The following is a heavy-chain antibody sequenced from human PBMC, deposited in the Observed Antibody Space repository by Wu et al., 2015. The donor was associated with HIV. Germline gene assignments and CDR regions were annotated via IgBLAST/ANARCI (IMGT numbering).Heavy chain of an antibody. V-gene: IGHV1-2*02. D-gene: IGHD3-16*01. Sequence: QAQLVQFGAEVKKPGSSVKVTCKASGDGFTSYAVSWVRQAPGQRLEWMGWISPNTGGTVYAHKFQGRVTMTQDRSISTAYMEMTRLGSDDTAVYYCARGRSNVDPHEALDLWGQGTMVTVSS. CDR2: ISPNTGGT. CDR3: ARGRSNVDPHEALDL. J-gene: IGHJ3*01. CDR1: GDGFTSYA.